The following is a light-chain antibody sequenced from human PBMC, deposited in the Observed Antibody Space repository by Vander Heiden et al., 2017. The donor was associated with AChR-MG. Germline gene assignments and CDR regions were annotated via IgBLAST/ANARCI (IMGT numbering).Light chain of an antibody. V-gene: IGLV3-21*02. CDR1: NRVTQN. Sequence: SYELTQPPSVSVAPRQTARITCGGNNRVTQNVHWYQQRPGQGPGLVVYDYRDRPSGIPERLSCSNSGNAATLTISMVEAVDEADYYCQVCDSSSDHVVFGGGTKLTVL. J-gene: IGLJ2*01. CDR3: QVCDSSSDHVV. CDR2: DYR.